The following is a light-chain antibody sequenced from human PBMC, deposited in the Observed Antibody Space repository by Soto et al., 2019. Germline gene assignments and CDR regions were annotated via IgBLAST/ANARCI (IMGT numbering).Light chain of an antibody. CDR1: SSDVGSYNY. Sequence: QSALTQPASVSGSPGQSITISCTGTSSDVGSYNYVSWYQQHPGKAPKLLICDVSNRPSGVSNRFSGSKSGNTASLTISGLQAEDEADYYCSSYTTSDTWVFGGGTKLTVL. CDR3: SSYTTSDTWV. V-gene: IGLV2-14*01. CDR2: DVS. J-gene: IGLJ3*02.